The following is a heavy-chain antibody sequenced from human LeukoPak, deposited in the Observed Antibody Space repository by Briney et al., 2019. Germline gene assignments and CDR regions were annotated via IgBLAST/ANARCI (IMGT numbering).Heavy chain of an antibody. D-gene: IGHD3-10*01. CDR1: GFVFSNYA. CDR3: ASLPYGSGSYSFVD. Sequence: GGSLRLSCATSGFVFSNYAMNWVRQAPGKGLEYVSAITGDGSTPYYANSVKGRFTISRDNSRNTLYLQMGSLRSEDMAVYYCASLPYGSGSYSFVDWGQGTLVTVSS. V-gene: IGHV3-64*01. J-gene: IGHJ4*02. CDR2: ITGDGSTP.